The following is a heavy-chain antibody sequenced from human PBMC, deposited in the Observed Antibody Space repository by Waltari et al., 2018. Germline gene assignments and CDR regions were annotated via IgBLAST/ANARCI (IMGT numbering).Heavy chain of an antibody. V-gene: IGHV3-64*01. CDR3: ARGPDYDILTGYRIDY. D-gene: IGHD3-9*01. J-gene: IGHJ4*02. Sequence: EVQLVESGGGLVQPGGSLRLSCAASGFTFSSYAMHWVRQAPGKGLEYVSAISSNGGSTYYANSVKGRFTISRDNSKNTLYLQMGSLRAEDMAVYDCARGPDYDILTGYRIDYWGQGTLVTVSS. CDR1: GFTFSSYA. CDR2: ISSNGGST.